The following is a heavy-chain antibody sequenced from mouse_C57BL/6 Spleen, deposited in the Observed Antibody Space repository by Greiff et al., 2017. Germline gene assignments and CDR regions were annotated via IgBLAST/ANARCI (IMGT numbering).Heavy chain of an antibody. V-gene: IGHV1-55*01. CDR1: GYTFTSYW. CDR3: ARGGGSSYEGFAY. CDR2: IYPGSGST. Sequence: VKLQQPGAELVKPGASVKMSCKASGYTFTSYWITWVKQRPGQGLEWIGDIYPGSGSTNYNEKFKSKATLTVDTSSSTAYMQLSSLTSEDAAVYYCARGGGSSYEGFAYWGQGTLVTVSA. D-gene: IGHD1-1*01. J-gene: IGHJ3*01.